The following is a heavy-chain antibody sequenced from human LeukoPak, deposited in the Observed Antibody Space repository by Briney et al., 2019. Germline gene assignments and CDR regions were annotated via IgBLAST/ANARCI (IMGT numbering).Heavy chain of an antibody. CDR2: IGSSGNNK. Sequence: PGGSLRLSCAASGFTVNSNHMTWVRQAPGKGLEWISYIGSSGNNKYYADSVKGRFTISRDNAKNLLHLEMNSLRVEDTAVYYCARKPTDFQGDAFDIWGQGTMVTVSS. J-gene: IGHJ3*02. D-gene: IGHD1-1*01. CDR1: GFTVNSNH. V-gene: IGHV3-11*01. CDR3: ARKPTDFQGDAFDI.